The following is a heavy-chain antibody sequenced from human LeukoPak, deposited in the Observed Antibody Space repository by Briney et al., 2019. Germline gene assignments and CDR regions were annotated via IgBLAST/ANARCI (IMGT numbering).Heavy chain of an antibody. CDR1: GFTFSNAW. D-gene: IGHD3-16*01. J-gene: IGHJ6*02. CDR3: TTLPLVLGGYYGMDV. CDR2: IKSKTDGGTT. V-gene: IGHV3-15*01. Sequence: GGSLRLSCAASGFTFSNAWMSWVRQAPGKGLEWVGRIKSKTDGGTTDYAAPVKGRFTIPRDDSKNTLYLQMNSLKTEDTAVYYCTTLPLVLGGYYGMDVWGQGTTVTVSS.